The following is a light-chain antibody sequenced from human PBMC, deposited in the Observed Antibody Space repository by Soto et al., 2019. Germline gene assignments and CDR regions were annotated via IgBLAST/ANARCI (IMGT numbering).Light chain of an antibody. Sequence: DIVMTQSPSTLSVSPGERSALSCRASQSVSSNLAWYQQKPGQAPKLLIYGASTRASGIPARFSGSGSGTEFTLTISSLQSEDFAVYYCQQYNNWPLTFGGGTKVDIK. V-gene: IGKV3-15*01. J-gene: IGKJ4*01. CDR3: QQYNNWPLT. CDR1: QSVSSN. CDR2: GAS.